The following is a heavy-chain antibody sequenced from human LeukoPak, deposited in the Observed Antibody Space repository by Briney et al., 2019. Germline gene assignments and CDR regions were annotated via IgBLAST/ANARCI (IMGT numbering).Heavy chain of an antibody. CDR2: VYYSGIT. Sequence: SETLSLTCTVSGGSISSYYWSWLRQPPGGGLEWIGYVYYSGITSYNPSLKSRVIISVDTSKNQVSMKLTYVTAADTAVYYCARATWNYVIDYWGQGTLVTVSS. CDR1: GGSISSYY. J-gene: IGHJ4*02. D-gene: IGHD1-7*01. V-gene: IGHV4-59*01. CDR3: ARATWNYVIDY.